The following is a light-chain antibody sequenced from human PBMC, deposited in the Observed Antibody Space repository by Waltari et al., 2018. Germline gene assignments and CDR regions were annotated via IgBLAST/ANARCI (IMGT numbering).Light chain of an antibody. V-gene: IGLV2-23*01. Sequence: QSALTQPASVSGSPGHSIPIPCTGTRSNVGGLNLSSWYQQHPGKAPKPMIYEGSKRPSGVSNRFSGSKSGNTASLTISGLQAEDEADYYCCSYAGSSTVVFGGGTKLTVL. CDR1: RSNVGGLNL. J-gene: IGLJ2*01. CDR2: EGS. CDR3: CSYAGSSTVV.